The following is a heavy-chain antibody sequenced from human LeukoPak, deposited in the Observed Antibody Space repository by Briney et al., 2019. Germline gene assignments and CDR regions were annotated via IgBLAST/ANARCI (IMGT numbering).Heavy chain of an antibody. Sequence: GGSLRLSCAASGFPFSNYAMSWVRQTPGKGLEWVASIKLSINMDSVSEKHYVDAVKGRFTISRDNAKNSLYLQMNSLRAEDTAVYYCARAKRSRYDILTGCFDYWGQGTLVTVSS. CDR2: IKLSINMDSVSEK. CDR1: GFPFSNYA. D-gene: IGHD3-9*01. V-gene: IGHV3-7*01. J-gene: IGHJ4*02. CDR3: ARAKRSRYDILTGCFDY.